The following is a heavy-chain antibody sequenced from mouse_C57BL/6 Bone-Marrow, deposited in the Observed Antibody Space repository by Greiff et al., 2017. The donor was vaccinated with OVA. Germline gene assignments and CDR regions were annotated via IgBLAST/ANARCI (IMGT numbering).Heavy chain of an antibody. CDR3: AREITTVVATDWYFDV. CDR2: ISYDGSN. J-gene: IGHJ1*03. CDR1: GYSITSGYY. D-gene: IGHD1-1*01. Sequence: EVQLQESGPGLVKPSQSLSLTCSVTGYSITSGYYWNWIRQFPGNKLEWMGYISYDGSNNYNPSLKNRISITRDTSKNQFFLKLNSVTTEDTATYYCAREITTVVATDWYFDVWGTGTTVTVSS. V-gene: IGHV3-6*01.